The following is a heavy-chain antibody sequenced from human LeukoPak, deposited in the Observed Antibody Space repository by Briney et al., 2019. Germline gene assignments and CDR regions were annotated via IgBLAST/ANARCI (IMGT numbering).Heavy chain of an antibody. Sequence: PSETLSLTCAVYGGSFSGYHWSWIRQPPGKGLEWIGEINHSGSTNYNPSLKSRVTISVDTSKNQFSLKLSSVTAADTAVYYCARGDYGERNGMDVWGQGTTVTVSS. CDR3: ARGDYGERNGMDV. CDR1: GGSFSGYH. CDR2: INHSGST. J-gene: IGHJ6*02. V-gene: IGHV4-34*01. D-gene: IGHD4-17*01.